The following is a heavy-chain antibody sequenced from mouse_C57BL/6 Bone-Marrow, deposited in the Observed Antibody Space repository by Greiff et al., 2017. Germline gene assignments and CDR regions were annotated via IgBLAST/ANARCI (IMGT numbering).Heavy chain of an antibody. CDR1: LYTFTRYC. Sequence: VHLTHSDSVLTARGSSVNMSYKTSLYTFTRYCIHGVKQRPGQGLECIGAISPGNSDTSYNQKFKGKAKLTAVTSASTAYMELSSLTNEDSAVYYCTRRHVGDYWGQGTTLTVSS. V-gene: IGHV1-5*01. CDR2: ISPGNSDT. CDR3: TRRHVGDY. J-gene: IGHJ2*01. D-gene: IGHD3-1*01.